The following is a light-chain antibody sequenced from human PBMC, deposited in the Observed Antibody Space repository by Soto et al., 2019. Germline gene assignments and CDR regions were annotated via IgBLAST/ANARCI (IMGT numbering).Light chain of an antibody. CDR2: TAS. CDR3: QQANSFPLT. V-gene: IGKV1D-12*01. CDR1: QDIGSL. Sequence: DIQVTQSPSSVSASVEDRFTMTCRAGQDIGSLLTWYQHKPGKAPKLLISTASSLQSGVPSRFSGSGSGTEFTLTISSLQPEDFATYYCQQANSFPLTFGGGTKVDIK. J-gene: IGKJ4*01.